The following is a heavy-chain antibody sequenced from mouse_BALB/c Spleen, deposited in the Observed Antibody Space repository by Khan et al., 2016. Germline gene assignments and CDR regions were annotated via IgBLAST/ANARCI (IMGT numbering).Heavy chain of an antibody. J-gene: IGHJ1*01. CDR3: ASTFWYFDV. CDR1: GFDFSRYW. Sequence: EVQLLESGGGLVQPGGSLKLPCAAPGFDFSRYWMSWVRQAPGKGLEWIGEINPDSSTINYTPSLKDKFIISRDNANNTLYLQMSKVSSEDTALDYCASTFWYFDVWGAGTTVTVSS. V-gene: IGHV4-1*02. CDR2: INPDSSTI.